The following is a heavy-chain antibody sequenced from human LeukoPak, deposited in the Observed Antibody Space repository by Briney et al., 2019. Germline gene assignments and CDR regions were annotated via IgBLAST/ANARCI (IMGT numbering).Heavy chain of an antibody. V-gene: IGHV3-7*04. D-gene: IGHD5-24*01. Sequence: GGSLRLSCAAPGFTFSSYWMTWVRQAPGKGLEWVANIKQDGTAKYYVDSVKGRFTISRDNAKNSLYLQMNSLRAEDTAVYYCARGWFDCWGQGTLVTVSS. CDR2: IKQDGTAK. J-gene: IGHJ4*02. CDR3: ARGWFDC. CDR1: GFTFSSYW.